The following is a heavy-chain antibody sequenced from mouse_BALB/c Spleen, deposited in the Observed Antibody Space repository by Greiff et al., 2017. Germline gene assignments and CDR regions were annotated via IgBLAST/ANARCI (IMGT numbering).Heavy chain of an antibody. J-gene: IGHJ4*01. CDR3: ARYYGYLYAMDY. CDR2: IYPGNVNT. D-gene: IGHD1-2*01. Sequence: LVESGPELVKPGASVRISCKASGYTFTSYYIHWVKQRPGQGLEWIGWIYPGNVNTKYNEKFKGKATLTADKSSSTAYMQLSSLTSEDSAVYFCARYYGYLYAMDYWGQGTSVTVSS. CDR1: GYTFTSYY. V-gene: IGHV1S56*01.